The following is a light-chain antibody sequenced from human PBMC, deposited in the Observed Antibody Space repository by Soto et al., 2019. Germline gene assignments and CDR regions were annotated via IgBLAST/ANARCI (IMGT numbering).Light chain of an antibody. V-gene: IGKV1-9*01. CDR3: QQLNGYPIT. J-gene: IGKJ5*01. CDR2: DAS. CDR1: QGIRSY. Sequence: DIQLTQSPSFLSASVGDRVTITCRASQGIRSYLAWYQQKPGKAPKLLIYDASTLQSGVPSRFSGSGSGTQFTLTISSLQPEDFATYYCQQLNGYPITFGQGTRLEIK.